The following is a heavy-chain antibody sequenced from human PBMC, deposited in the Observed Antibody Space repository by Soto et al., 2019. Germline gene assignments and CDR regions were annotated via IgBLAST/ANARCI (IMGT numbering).Heavy chain of an antibody. J-gene: IGHJ4*02. CDR1: GFTFSSYA. CDR2: ISGSGAST. Sequence: GGSLRLSCAASGFTFSSYAMSWVRQAPGKGLEWVSAISGSGASTYYADSVKGRFTISRDNSKNTLYLQTNSLRAEDTAVYYCAHFDWFIDYWGQGTLVTVSS. V-gene: IGHV3-23*01. D-gene: IGHD3-9*01. CDR3: AHFDWFIDY.